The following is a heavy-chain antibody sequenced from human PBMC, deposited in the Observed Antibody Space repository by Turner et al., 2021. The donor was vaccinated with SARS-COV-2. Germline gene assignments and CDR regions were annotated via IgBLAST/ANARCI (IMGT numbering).Heavy chain of an antibody. D-gene: IGHD3-22*01. J-gene: IGHJ5*02. V-gene: IGHV4-39*01. Sequence: QLQLLDSGPRLVKPSETLSLTCAVSGRHINNNLYSLGWSRQPPGKWLEWIVSLLHTGSTYCKSSLKRRVAISIDTSKNHFSLRLNSVTAADTAVYYCARHEVNSYDASGYYTSPWGQGILVTASS. CDR3: ARHEVNSYDASGYYTSP. CDR2: LLHTGST. CDR1: GRHINNNLYS.